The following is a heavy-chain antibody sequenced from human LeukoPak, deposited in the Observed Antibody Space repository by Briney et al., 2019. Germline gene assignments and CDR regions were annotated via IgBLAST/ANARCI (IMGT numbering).Heavy chain of an antibody. CDR2: FDPEDGET. CDR1: GYTLTELS. Sequence: ASVKVSCKVSGYTLTELSMHWVRQAPGKGLEWMGGFDPEDGETICAQKFQGRVTMTEDTSTDTAYMELSSLRSEDTAVYYCAARNYRSNAFDIWGQGTMVTVSS. CDR3: AARNYRSNAFDI. V-gene: IGHV1-24*01. D-gene: IGHD1-7*01. J-gene: IGHJ3*02.